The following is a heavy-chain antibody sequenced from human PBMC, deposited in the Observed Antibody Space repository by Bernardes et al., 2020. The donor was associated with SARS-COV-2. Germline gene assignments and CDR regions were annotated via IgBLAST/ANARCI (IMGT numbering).Heavy chain of an antibody. CDR1: GFIFSDSY. Sequence: SLRASCTASGFIFSDSYMSWIRQAPGKGLEWISYISGETGYTNYAGSVKGRFTISRDNARNSLYLQMTNRRADDTATYFCARDTSRFTASMDFESWGQGTLVTVSS. CDR2: ISGETGYT. D-gene: IGHD3-9*01. J-gene: IGHJ4*02. V-gene: IGHV3-11*05. CDR3: ARDTSRFTASMDFES.